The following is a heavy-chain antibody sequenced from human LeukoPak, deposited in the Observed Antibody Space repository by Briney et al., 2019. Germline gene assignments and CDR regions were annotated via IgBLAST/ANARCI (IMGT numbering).Heavy chain of an antibody. J-gene: IGHJ4*02. CDR3: ARVGGNYEGLIDY. V-gene: IGHV1-18*01. CDR1: GYTFTNFP. CDR2: ISAYNGYT. D-gene: IGHD1-26*01. Sequence: ASVKVSCKASGYTFTNFPIGWVRQAPGQGLEWMGWISAYNGYTKYAPSLQGRVTMTTDTSTSTAYMQLRSLRSDDTDMYYCARVGGNYEGLIDYWGQGTLVTVSS.